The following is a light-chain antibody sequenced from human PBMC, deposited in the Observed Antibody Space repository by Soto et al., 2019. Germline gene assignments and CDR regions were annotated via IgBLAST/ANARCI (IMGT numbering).Light chain of an antibody. CDR2: GAS. V-gene: IGKV3-15*01. J-gene: IGKJ5*01. CDR3: QRYNNWPF. CDR1: QSVISN. Sequence: EIVMTQSPATLSVSPGERATLSCRASQSVISNLAWYHQKPGQAPRLLIYGASTRATGIPARFSGSGSGTEFTLTISSLQSEDFAVYYCQRYNNWPFFGQGTRLEI.